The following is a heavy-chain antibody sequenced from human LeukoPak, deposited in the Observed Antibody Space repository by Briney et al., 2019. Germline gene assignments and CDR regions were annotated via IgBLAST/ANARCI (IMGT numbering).Heavy chain of an antibody. CDR1: GFTFSSYG. CDR2: ISGSGGST. J-gene: IGHJ4*02. CDR3: ARGRGSGSYDY. V-gene: IGHV3-23*01. Sequence: GGSLRLSCAASGFTFSSYGMSWVRQAPGKGLEWVSAISGSGGSTFYADSVKGRFTISRDNAKNSLYLQMNSLRAEDTAVYYCARGRGSGSYDYWGQGTLVTVSS. D-gene: IGHD3-10*01.